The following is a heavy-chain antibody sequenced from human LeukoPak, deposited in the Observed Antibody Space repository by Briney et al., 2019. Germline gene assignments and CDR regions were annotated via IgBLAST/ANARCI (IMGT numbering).Heavy chain of an antibody. CDR3: VVHSATSCY. D-gene: IGHD1-26*01. V-gene: IGHV3-48*03. CDR1: GFTFGSYE. CDR2: ITTSGTST. J-gene: IGHJ4*02. Sequence: GGSLRLSCATSGFTFGSYEMNWVRQAPGKGLEWISYITTSGTSTYYADSVKGRFTISRDNGKTALSLQMNSLRAEDTAVYYCVVHSATSCYWGQGTLVTVSS.